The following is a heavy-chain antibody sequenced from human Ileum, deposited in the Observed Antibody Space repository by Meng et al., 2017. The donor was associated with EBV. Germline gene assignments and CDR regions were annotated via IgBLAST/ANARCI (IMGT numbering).Heavy chain of an antibody. CDR2: IYHSGST. CDR3: ARTGVGLAFDY. Sequence: QVHLRASGPGLVKSSGTLSLTFVFSGDSMTNSNWWTWVRQPPGKGLEWIGEIYHSGSTNYNPSLQSRATISVDMSKKQFSLKLRSVTAADTAVYYCARTGVGLAFDYWGLGTLVTVSS. J-gene: IGHJ4*02. CDR1: GDSMTNSNW. V-gene: IGHV4-4*02. D-gene: IGHD2-8*01.